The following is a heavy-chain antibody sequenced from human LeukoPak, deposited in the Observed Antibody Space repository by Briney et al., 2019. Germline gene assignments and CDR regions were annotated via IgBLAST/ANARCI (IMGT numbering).Heavy chain of an antibody. J-gene: IGHJ5*02. CDR2: INHSGST. V-gene: IGHV4-34*01. CDR3: ARGLPPGSPEYYYDSSGYENWFDP. Sequence: KSSETLSLTCAVYGGSFSGYYWSWIRQPPGKGLEWIGEINHSGSTNYNPSLKSRVTISVDTSKNQFSLKLSSVTAADTAVYYCARGLPPGSPEYYYDSSGYENWFDPWGQGTLVTVSS. D-gene: IGHD3-22*01. CDR1: GGSFSGYY.